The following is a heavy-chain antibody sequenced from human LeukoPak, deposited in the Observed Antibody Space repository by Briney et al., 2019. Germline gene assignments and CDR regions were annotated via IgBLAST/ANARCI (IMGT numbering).Heavy chain of an antibody. CDR2: ISSSSSYI. V-gene: IGHV3-21*01. CDR1: GFTFDDYG. Sequence: GGSLRLSCAASGFTFDDYGMSWVRQAPGKGLEWVSSISSSSSYIYYADSVTGRFTISRDNAKNSLYLQMNSLRAEDTAVYYCAREMATKSYYFDYWGQGTLVTVSS. D-gene: IGHD5-24*01. J-gene: IGHJ4*02. CDR3: AREMATKSYYFDY.